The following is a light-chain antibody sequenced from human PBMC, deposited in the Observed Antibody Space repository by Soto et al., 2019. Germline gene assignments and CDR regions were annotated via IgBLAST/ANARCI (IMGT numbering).Light chain of an antibody. V-gene: IGLV7-46*01. CDR1: TGAVTSGHY. Sequence: QAVVTQEPSLNVSPGGTVTLTCGSSTGAVTSGHYPYWFQQKPGQAPRTLIYDTSNKHSWTPARFSGSLLGGKAALTLSGAQPEDEAEYYCLLSFSGAQVVFGGGTKLTVL. CDR3: LLSFSGAQVV. J-gene: IGLJ2*01. CDR2: DTS.